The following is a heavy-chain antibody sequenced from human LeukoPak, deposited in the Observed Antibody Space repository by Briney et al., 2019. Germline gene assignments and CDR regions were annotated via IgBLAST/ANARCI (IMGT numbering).Heavy chain of an antibody. D-gene: IGHD3-22*01. CDR3: ARTPNYYDSSGRKFAYDI. CDR1: GGSFSAYY. CDR2: INHSGST. J-gene: IGHJ3*02. Sequence: SETLSLTCAVYGGSFSAYYWTWIRQSPGKGLEWIGEINHSGSTNSNPPLKSRVTISVDPSKNQFSLNLTSVTAADTAVYFCARTPNYYDSSGRKFAYDIWGQGTKVIVSS. V-gene: IGHV4-34*01.